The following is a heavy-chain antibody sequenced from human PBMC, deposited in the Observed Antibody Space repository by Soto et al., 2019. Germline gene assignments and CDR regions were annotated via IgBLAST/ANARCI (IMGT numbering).Heavy chain of an antibody. Sequence: EVQLVESGGGLVQPGGSLRLSCAASGFTFSDFAMHWVRQAPGKGLEYISSLTSNGTSTYHAKSVKGRFTISRDNSRNTLYLQMGSLRLEDTAVYYCVTDALDSWNPPFFGYWGQGTLVAVSS. J-gene: IGHJ4*02. CDR2: LTSNGTST. CDR3: VTDALDSWNPPFFGY. D-gene: IGHD1-1*01. CDR1: GFTFSDFA. V-gene: IGHV3-64*01.